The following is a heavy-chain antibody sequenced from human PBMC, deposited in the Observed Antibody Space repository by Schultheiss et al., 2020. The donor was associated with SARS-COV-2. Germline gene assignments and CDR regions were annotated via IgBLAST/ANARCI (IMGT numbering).Heavy chain of an antibody. V-gene: IGHV3-73*01. Sequence: GGSLRLSCSASGFTFSASIMHWVRQASGKGLEWVGRIRSKANNYATAYAASVKGRFTISRDNSKNTVDLQMDILRVDDTATYYCAKDVGREFAVTLPNWGQGTRVTVSS. D-gene: IGHD4-17*01. J-gene: IGHJ4*02. CDR3: AKDVGREFAVTLPN. CDR1: GFTFSASI. CDR2: IRSKANNYAT.